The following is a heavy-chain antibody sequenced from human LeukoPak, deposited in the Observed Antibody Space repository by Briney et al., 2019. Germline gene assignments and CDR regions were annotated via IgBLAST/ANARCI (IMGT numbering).Heavy chain of an antibody. CDR3: AREFDGDYYGAFDI. Sequence: GGSLILSCAASGFTFSSYSMNWVRQAPGKGLEWVSSISSSSSYIYYADSVKGRFTISRDNAKNSLYLQMNSLRAEDTAVYYCAREFDGDYYGAFDIWGQGTMVAVSS. V-gene: IGHV3-21*01. CDR1: GFTFSSYS. CDR2: ISSSSSYI. J-gene: IGHJ3*02. D-gene: IGHD4-17*01.